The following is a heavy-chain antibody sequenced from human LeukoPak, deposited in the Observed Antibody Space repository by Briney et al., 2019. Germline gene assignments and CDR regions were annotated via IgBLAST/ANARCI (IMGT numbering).Heavy chain of an antibody. CDR3: ARNTALLSGSWFDP. CDR1: GYTLTSYD. D-gene: IGHD3-10*01. Sequence: ASVKVSCKASGYTLTSYDINWVRQATGQGLEWMGWMNPNSGNTGYAQKFQGRVTITADESTSTAYMELSSLRSEDTAVYYCARNTALLSGSWFDPWGQGTLVTVSS. CDR2: MNPNSGNT. V-gene: IGHV1-8*01. J-gene: IGHJ5*02.